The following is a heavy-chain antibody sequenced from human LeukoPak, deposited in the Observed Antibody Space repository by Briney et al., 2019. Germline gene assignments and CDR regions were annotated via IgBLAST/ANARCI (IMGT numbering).Heavy chain of an antibody. D-gene: IGHD2-15*01. CDR2: IYYSGST. CDR1: GGSISSRSYY. Sequence: KASETLSLTCTVSGGSISSRSYYWGWIRQPPGKGLEWIGSIYYSGSTYYNPALKSRGTISVDTSKNQFSLKLSSVTAADTAVYYCARGPPGCGGILNWFDPWGQGTLVTVSS. CDR3: ARGPPGCGGILNWFDP. V-gene: IGHV4-39*01. J-gene: IGHJ5*02.